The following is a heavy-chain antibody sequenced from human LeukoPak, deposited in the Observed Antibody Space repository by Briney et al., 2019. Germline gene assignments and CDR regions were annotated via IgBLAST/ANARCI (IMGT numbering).Heavy chain of an antibody. CDR2: IYHSGST. V-gene: IGHV4-39*07. Sequence: SETLSLTCTVSGGSISSSSYYWGWIRQPPGKGLEWIGSIYHSGSTYYNPSLKSRVTIAVDTSKNTFSLKLSFVTAADKAVYYCARSCRILDIVATIRARLGGNGFDIWGQGTMVTVSS. D-gene: IGHD5-12*01. CDR1: GGSISSSSYY. CDR3: ARSCRILDIVATIRARLGGNGFDI. J-gene: IGHJ3*02.